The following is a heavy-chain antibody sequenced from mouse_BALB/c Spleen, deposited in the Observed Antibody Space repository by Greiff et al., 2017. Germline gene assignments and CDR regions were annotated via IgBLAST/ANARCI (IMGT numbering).Heavy chain of an antibody. V-gene: IGHV3-2*02. Sequence: EVKLEESGPGLVKPSQSLSLTCTVTGYSITSDYAWNWIRQFPGNKLEWMGYISYSGSTSYNPSLKSRISITRDTSKNQFFLQLNSVTTEDTATYYCARSYYRYLYYAMDYWGQGTSVTVSS. CDR2: ISYSGST. D-gene: IGHD2-14*01. CDR1: GYSITSDYA. CDR3: ARSYYRYLYYAMDY. J-gene: IGHJ4*01.